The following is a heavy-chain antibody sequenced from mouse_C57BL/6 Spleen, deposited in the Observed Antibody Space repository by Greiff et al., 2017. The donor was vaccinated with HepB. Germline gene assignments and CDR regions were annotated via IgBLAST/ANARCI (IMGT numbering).Heavy chain of an antibody. V-gene: IGHV3-1*01. CDR2: ISYSGST. CDR3: ARENQDYAMDY. CDR1: GYSITSGYD. J-gene: IGHJ4*01. Sequence: DVQLQESGPGMVKPSQSLSLTCTVTGYSITSGYDWHWIRHFPGNKLEWMGYISYSGSTNYNPSLKSRISITHDTSKNHFFLKLNSVTTEDTATYYCARENQDYAMDYWGQGTSVTVSS.